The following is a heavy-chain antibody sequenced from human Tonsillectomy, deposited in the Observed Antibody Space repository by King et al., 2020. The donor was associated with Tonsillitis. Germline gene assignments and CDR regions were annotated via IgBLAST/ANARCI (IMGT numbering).Heavy chain of an antibody. V-gene: IGHV3-23*03. CDR3: AIGGWGYYCGSGPYYFDY. D-gene: IGHD3-10*01. CDR1: GFTFRSYA. J-gene: IGHJ4*02. CDR2: IYSGGSST. Sequence: VQLVESGGGLVQPGGSLRLSCAASGFTFRSYAMSWVRQAPGKGLEWVSVIYSGGSSTYYADSVKGRFTISRDNSKNTLYLQMNSLRAEDTAVYYCAIGGWGYYCGSGPYYFDYWGQGTLVTVSS.